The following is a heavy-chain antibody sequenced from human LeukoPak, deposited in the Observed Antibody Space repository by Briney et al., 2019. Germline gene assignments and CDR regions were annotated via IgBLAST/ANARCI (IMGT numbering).Heavy chain of an antibody. D-gene: IGHD3-3*01. Sequence: SGTLSLTCAVSGGSISSSNWWSWVRQPPGKGLEWIGEIYHSGSTNYNPSLKGRVTISVDKSKNQFSLKLSSVTAADTAVYYCARGFLEWSHYYYMDVWGKGTSVTVSS. J-gene: IGHJ6*03. CDR3: ARGFLEWSHYYYMDV. V-gene: IGHV4-4*02. CDR1: GGSISSSNW. CDR2: IYHSGST.